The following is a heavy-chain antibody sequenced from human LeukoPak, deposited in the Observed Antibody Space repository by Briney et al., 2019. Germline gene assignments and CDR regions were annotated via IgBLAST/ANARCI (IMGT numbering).Heavy chain of an antibody. J-gene: IGHJ4*02. CDR2: IRYDGSNK. Sequence: GGSLRLSCAASGFTFSSYGMHWVRQAPGKGLEWVAFIRYDGSNKYYADSVKGRFTISRDNSKNTLYLQMDSLRAEDTAVYYCAKESTHYGGGYFDYWGQGTLVTVSS. CDR3: AKESTHYGGGYFDY. CDR1: GFTFSSYG. V-gene: IGHV3-30*02. D-gene: IGHD4-17*01.